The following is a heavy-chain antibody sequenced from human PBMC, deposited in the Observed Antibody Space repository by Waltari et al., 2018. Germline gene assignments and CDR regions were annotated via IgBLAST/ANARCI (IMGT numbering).Heavy chain of an antibody. CDR2: IYYSGST. Sequence: QVQLQESGPGLVKPSETLSLTCTVSGGPLTSYYWSWIRQPPGKGLEWIGYIYYSGSTNYNPSLKSRVTISVDTSKNQFSLKLSSVTAADTAVYYCARGRRQLVHGSPYYFDYWGQGTLVTVSS. CDR1: GGPLTSYY. CDR3: ARGRRQLVHGSPYYFDY. V-gene: IGHV4-59*01. D-gene: IGHD6-6*01. J-gene: IGHJ4*02.